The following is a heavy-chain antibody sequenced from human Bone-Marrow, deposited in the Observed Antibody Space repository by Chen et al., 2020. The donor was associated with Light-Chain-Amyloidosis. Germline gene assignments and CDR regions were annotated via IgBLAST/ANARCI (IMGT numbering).Heavy chain of an antibody. CDR1: GFSVSGYY. J-gene: IGHJ3*01. Sequence: EVQLVETGGGLIQPGGSLRLSCAVSGFSVSGYYMSWVRQAPGKGPLLGSVVYSGRTTFYADAVKGRFTISRDNSKITVYLQMKSLRVEDTAVYYCMRRRPLPFYSWNDDAIEFWVQGTVVTVSS. CDR3: MRRRPLPFYSWNDDAIEF. CDR2: VYSGRTT. V-gene: IGHV3-53*02. D-gene: IGHD1-1*01.